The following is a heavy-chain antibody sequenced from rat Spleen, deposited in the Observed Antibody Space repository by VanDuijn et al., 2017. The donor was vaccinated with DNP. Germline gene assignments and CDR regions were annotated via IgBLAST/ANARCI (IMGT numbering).Heavy chain of an antibody. V-gene: IGHV5-58*01. J-gene: IGHJ2*01. Sequence: EVQLVESGGGPVQPGRSLKLSCVASGFIFSTYWMYWIRQAPGKGLEWVSSINTDGGSTYYPDSVKGRFTISRDNAKSTLYLQMDSLRSEDTATYYCAKAYGGYSDYFDYWGQGIMVTVSS. CDR2: INTDGGST. D-gene: IGHD1-11*01. CDR1: GFIFSTYW. CDR3: AKAYGGYSDYFDY.